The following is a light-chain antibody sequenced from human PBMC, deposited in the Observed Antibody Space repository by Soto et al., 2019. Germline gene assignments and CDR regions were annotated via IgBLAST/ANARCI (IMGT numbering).Light chain of an antibody. V-gene: IGKV3-15*01. J-gene: IGKJ1*01. CDR2: GAS. CDR1: QSVSSN. CDR3: QQYNNWPRT. Sequence: EIVMTQSPATLSVSPGQRATRSCRASQSVSSNLAWYQQKPGQAPRLLIYGASTRATGIPARFSGSGSGTEFTLTISSLQSEDFAVYYCQQYNNWPRTVGQGTKVEIK.